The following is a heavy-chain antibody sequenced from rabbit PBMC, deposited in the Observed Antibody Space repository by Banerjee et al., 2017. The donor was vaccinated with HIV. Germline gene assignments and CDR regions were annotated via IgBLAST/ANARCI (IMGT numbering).Heavy chain of an antibody. J-gene: IGHJ4*01. D-gene: IGHD4-1*01. CDR1: GFDFSSGNW. CDR2: IYGGSSGST. Sequence: QEQLEESGGGLVKPEGSLTLTCRASGFDFSSGNWICWVRQAPGKGLEWIGCIYGGSSGSTYYASWAKGRFTISKTSSTTVTLQMTSLTAADTATYFCARKIIVDGGQFDLWGQGTLVTVS. CDR3: ARKIIVDGGQFDL. V-gene: IGHV1S45*01.